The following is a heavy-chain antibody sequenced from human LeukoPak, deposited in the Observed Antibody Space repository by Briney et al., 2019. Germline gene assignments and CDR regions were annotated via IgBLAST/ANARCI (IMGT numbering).Heavy chain of an antibody. V-gene: IGHV4-34*01. CDR1: GGSFSGYY. D-gene: IGHD3-22*01. Sequence: PSETLSLTCAVYGGSFSGYYWSWIRQPPGKGLEWIGEINHSGSTDYNPSLKSRVTISVDTSKNQFSLRLRSVTAADTAVYYCARVTGYMIEDYFDYWGQGTLVTVSS. J-gene: IGHJ4*02. CDR3: ARVTGYMIEDYFDY. CDR2: INHSGST.